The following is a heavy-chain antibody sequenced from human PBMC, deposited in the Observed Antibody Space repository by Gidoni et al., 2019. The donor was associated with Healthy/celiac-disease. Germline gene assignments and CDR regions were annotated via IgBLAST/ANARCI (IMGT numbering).Heavy chain of an antibody. D-gene: IGHD6-6*01. CDR1: GYTFTSYA. CDR3: ARENLEYSSPAGDY. CDR2: INAGNGNT. Sequence: QVQLVQSGAAVKKPVASVKVSCKAFGYTFTSYAMHWVRQAPGQRLEWMGGINAGNGNTKYSQKFQGRVTITRDTSASTAYMELSSLRSEDTAVYYCARENLEYSSPAGDYWGKGTLVTGSS. J-gene: IGHJ4*02. V-gene: IGHV1-3*01.